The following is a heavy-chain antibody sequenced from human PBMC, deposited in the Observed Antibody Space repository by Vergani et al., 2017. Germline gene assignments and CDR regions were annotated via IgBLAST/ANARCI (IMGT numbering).Heavy chain of an antibody. J-gene: IGHJ2*01. Sequence: QLQLQESGPGLVKPSETLSLICTVSGGSINPSSSFWGWIRQSPGEGLEWIGSINYVGRTYYIPSLQSRASVFVDTSKNQFSLNLPSVTAADTAVYYCERVSGDNWYFDLWGRGTLVTVSS. CDR2: INYVGRT. V-gene: IGHV4-39*02. CDR1: GGSINPSSSF. CDR3: ERVSGDNWYFDL. D-gene: IGHD3-10*01.